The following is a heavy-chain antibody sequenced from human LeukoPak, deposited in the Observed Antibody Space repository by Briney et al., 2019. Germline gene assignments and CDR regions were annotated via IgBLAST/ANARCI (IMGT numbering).Heavy chain of an antibody. Sequence: GGSLRLSCAASGFTFSSYAMHWVRQAPGKGLEWVAVISYDGSNKYYADSVKGRFTISRDNSKNTLCLQMNSLRAEDTAVYYCARVGNSYDQDYYYYGMDVWGQGTTVTVSS. CDR3: ARVGNSYDQDYYYYGMDV. CDR1: GFTFSSYA. CDR2: ISYDGSNK. J-gene: IGHJ6*02. D-gene: IGHD3-22*01. V-gene: IGHV3-30-3*01.